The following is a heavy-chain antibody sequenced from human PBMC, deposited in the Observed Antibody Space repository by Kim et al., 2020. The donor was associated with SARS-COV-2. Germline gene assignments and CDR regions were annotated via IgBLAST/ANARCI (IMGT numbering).Heavy chain of an antibody. CDR2: ISGSGGST. V-gene: IGHV3-23*01. CDR3: EKVFGVEVDDYDS. J-gene: IGHJ4*02. Sequence: GGSLRLSCAASGFTFSSYAMSWVRQAPGKGLEWDSAISGSGGSTYYADSVKGRLTISRDNSKNTLYLQMNSLRAEDTAVYYCEKVFGVEVDDYDSWGQGTLVTVSS. CDR1: GFTFSSYA. D-gene: IGHD3-16*01.